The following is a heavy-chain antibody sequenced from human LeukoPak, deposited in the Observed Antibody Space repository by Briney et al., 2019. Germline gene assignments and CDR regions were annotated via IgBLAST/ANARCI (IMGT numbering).Heavy chain of an antibody. Sequence: SETLSLTCTVSGGSISSGSYYWSWIRQPAGKGLEWIGRIYTSGSTNYNPSLKSRVTISVDTSKNQFSLKLSPVTAADTAVYYCARGAAAPPYNWFDPWGQGTLVTVSS. CDR2: IYTSGST. V-gene: IGHV4-61*02. J-gene: IGHJ5*02. CDR3: ARGAAAPPYNWFDP. D-gene: IGHD6-13*01. CDR1: GGSISSGSYY.